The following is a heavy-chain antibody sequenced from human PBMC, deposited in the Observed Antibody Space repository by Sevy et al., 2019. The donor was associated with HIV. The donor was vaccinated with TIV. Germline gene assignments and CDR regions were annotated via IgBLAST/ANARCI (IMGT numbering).Heavy chain of an antibody. CDR1: GFTFSSYS. V-gene: IGHV3-21*01. J-gene: IGHJ5*02. Sequence: GGSLRLSCAASGFTFSSYSMNWVRQAPGKGLEWVSSISSSSSYIYYADSVKGRFTISRDNAKNSLYLQMNSLRAEDTAVYYCARDSIDCSSTSCYICWFDPWGQGTLVTVSS. CDR2: ISSSSSYI. CDR3: ARDSIDCSSTSCYICWFDP. D-gene: IGHD2-2*02.